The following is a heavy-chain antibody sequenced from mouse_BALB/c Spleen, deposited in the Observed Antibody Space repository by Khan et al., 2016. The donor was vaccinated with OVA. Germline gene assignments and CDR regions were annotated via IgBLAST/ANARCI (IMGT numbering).Heavy chain of an antibody. CDR2: FDPFSGRT. CDR1: GYSFTSYY. J-gene: IGHJ3*01. D-gene: IGHD2-2*01. V-gene: IGHV1S135*01. Sequence: VRLLQSGPELMKPGASVKLSCKASGYSFTSYYIHWVMQSLGKSLEWIGYFDPFSGRTNYNQKFKGKTTLPVDKSSSTAYIHFSNLTSEDSAVYDCKRRGYAARFTYWGQGTLVTVSA. CDR3: KRRGYAARFTY.